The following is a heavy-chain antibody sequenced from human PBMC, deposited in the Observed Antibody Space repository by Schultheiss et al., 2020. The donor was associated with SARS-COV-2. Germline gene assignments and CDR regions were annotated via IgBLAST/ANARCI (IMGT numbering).Heavy chain of an antibody. V-gene: IGHV3-21*01. J-gene: IGHJ6*03. Sequence: GGSLRLSCAASGFTFTSYALHWVRQAPGKGLEWVSSISSSSSYIYYADSVKGRFTISRDNAKNSLYLQMNSLRAEDTAVYYCATLDIVVVPAARYYYMDVWGKGTTVTVSS. CDR3: ATLDIVVVPAARYYYMDV. D-gene: IGHD2-2*01. CDR1: GFTFTSYA. CDR2: ISSSSSYI.